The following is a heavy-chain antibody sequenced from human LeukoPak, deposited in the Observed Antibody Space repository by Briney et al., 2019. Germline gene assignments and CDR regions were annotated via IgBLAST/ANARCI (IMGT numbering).Heavy chain of an antibody. CDR1: GGTFSSYA. V-gene: IGHV1-69*04. CDR3: AREKGVGYFDY. Sequence: GSSVKASCKASGGTFSSYAISWVRQAPGQGLEWMGRVIPILGIANYAQKFQGRVTITADKSTSTAYMELSSLRSEDTAVYYCAREKGVGYFDYWGQGTLVTVSS. D-gene: IGHD2-15*01. J-gene: IGHJ4*02. CDR2: VIPILGIA.